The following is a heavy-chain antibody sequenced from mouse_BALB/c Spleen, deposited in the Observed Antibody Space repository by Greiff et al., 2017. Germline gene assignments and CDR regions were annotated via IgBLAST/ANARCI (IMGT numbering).Heavy chain of an antibody. CDR3: ARRAALSSGYAMDY. V-gene: IGHV5-17*02. J-gene: IGHJ4*01. D-gene: IGHD3-1*01. Sequence: EVKLMESGGGLVQPGGSRKLSCAASGFTFSSFGMHWVRQAPEKGLEWVAYISSGSSTIYYANTVKGRFTISRDNPKNTLCLQMTSLRSEDTAMYYGARRAALSSGYAMDYWGQGTSVTVSS. CDR2: ISSGSSTI. CDR1: GFTFSSFG.